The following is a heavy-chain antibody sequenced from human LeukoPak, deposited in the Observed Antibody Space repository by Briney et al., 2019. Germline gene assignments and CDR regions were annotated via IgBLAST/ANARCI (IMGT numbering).Heavy chain of an antibody. CDR1: GGSISSYY. V-gene: IGHV4-4*07. CDR3: ARDQGEILLEFRYYYYGMDV. CDR2: IYTSGST. J-gene: IGHJ6*02. Sequence: SGTLSLTCTVSGGSISSYYWSWIRQPAGKGLEWIGRIYTSGSTNYNPSLKSRVTMSVDTSKNQFSLKLSSVTAADTAVYYCARDQGEILLEFRYYYYGMDVWGQGTTVTVSS. D-gene: IGHD3-3*01.